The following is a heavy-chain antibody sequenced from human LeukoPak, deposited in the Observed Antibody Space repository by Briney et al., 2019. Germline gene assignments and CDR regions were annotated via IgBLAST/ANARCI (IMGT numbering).Heavy chain of an antibody. CDR3: ARDGPLYYYDSSGYGRKQVY. J-gene: IGHJ4*02. CDR2: IYYSGST. D-gene: IGHD3-22*01. V-gene: IGHV4-31*03. CDR1: GGSISSGGYY. Sequence: SETLSLTCTVSGGSISSGGYYWSWIRQHPGKGLEWIEYIYYSGSTYYNPSLKSRVTISVDTSKNQFSLKLSSVTAADTAVYYCARDGPLYYYDSSGYGRKQVYWGQGTLVTVSS.